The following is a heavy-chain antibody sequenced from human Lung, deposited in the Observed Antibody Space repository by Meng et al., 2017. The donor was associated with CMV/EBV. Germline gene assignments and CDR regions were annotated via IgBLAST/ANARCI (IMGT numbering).Heavy chain of an antibody. Sequence: GESLKISCAASGFTVSGNYMNWVRQAPGKGLEWVSVIYSGGSTYYADSVKGRFTISRDNSKNTLYLQMNSLRAEDTAVYYCARDSYGMDVWGQGTTVTVSS. CDR2: IYSGGST. J-gene: IGHJ6*02. CDR1: GFTVSGNY. CDR3: ARDSYGMDV. V-gene: IGHV3-53*01.